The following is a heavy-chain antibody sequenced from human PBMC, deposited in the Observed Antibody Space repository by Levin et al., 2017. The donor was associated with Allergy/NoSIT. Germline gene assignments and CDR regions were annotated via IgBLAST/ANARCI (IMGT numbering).Heavy chain of an antibody. V-gene: IGHV3-74*01. CDR1: GFRFTNYW. D-gene: IGHD3-10*01. CDR2: INSDGSTT. Sequence: LSLTCAASGFRFTNYWMLWVRQAPGKGLTWISRINSDGSTTTYADSVKGRFTVSRDNSENTLYLEMNSIRAEDTAVYFCVRDSRSYAEYWGKGTLVTVSS. J-gene: IGHJ4*02. CDR3: VRDSRSYAEY.